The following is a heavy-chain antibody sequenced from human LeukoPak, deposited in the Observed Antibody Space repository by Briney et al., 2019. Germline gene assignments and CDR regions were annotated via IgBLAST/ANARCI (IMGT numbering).Heavy chain of an antibody. Sequence: SETLSLTCTVSGGSISSYYWSWIRQPPGKGLEWIGYIYYSGSTNYNPSLKSRVTISVDTSKNQFSLKLSSVTAADTAVYYCARLPMVRGVIIGYYFDYWGQGTLVTVSS. CDR2: IYYSGST. CDR3: ARLPMVRGVIIGYYFDY. J-gene: IGHJ4*02. D-gene: IGHD3-10*01. V-gene: IGHV4-59*08. CDR1: GGSISSYY.